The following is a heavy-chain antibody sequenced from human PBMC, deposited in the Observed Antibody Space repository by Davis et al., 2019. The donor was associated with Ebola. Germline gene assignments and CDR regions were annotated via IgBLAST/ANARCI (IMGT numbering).Heavy chain of an antibody. CDR1: GFTFSSYS. CDR3: ARVPYYYYGMDV. V-gene: IGHV3-48*04. Sequence: GGSLRLSCAASGFTFSSYSMNWVRQAPGKGLEWVSYISSSGSTIYYADSVKGRFTISRDNAKDSLYLQMNSLRAEDTAVYYCARVPYYYYGMDVWGQGTTVTVSS. J-gene: IGHJ6*02. CDR2: ISSSGSTI.